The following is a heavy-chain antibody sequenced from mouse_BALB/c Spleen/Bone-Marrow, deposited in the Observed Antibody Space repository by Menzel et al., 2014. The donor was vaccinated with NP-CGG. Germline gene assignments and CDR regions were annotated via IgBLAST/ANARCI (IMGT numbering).Heavy chain of an antibody. CDR3: TIRYYAMDY. D-gene: IGHD1-1*01. CDR2: INPSSAYT. J-gene: IGHJ4*01. CDR1: GYTFTRYT. Sequence: VQLQQSGAELARPGASVKMSCQASGYTFTRYTMHWEKQRPGQGLEWIGYINPSSAYTNYNQKFKDKATLTADKSSSTAYMQLSGLTSEDSAVYYCTIRYYAMDYWGQGTSVTVSS. V-gene: IGHV1-4*01.